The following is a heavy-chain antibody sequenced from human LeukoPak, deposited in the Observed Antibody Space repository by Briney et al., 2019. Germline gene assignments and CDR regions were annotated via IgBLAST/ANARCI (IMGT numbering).Heavy chain of an antibody. CDR2: ISGSGGNA. J-gene: IGHJ4*02. V-gene: IGHV3-23*01. Sequence: GGSLRLSCAASGFPFSSYTMTWVRQAPGKGLEWVSAISGSGGNAYYADSVKGRFTISRDDSKNTLYLQMNSLRAEDTAVYYCARVNRGDFWSGSEPYYFDYWGQGTLVTVSS. CDR3: ARVNRGDFWSGSEPYYFDY. D-gene: IGHD3-3*01. CDR1: GFPFSSYT.